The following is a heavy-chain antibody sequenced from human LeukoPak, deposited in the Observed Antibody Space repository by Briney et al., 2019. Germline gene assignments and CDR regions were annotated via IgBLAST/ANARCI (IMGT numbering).Heavy chain of an antibody. Sequence: GGSLTLSCAASEFSFSRYWMSWARQAPGKGLEWVANINRDGSEIYYVDSVRGRFTISRDNTRNSLYLQMDSLRGEDTAVYFCGRKGFEVVADYWGQGTLVTVSS. CDR1: EFSFSRYW. J-gene: IGHJ4*02. V-gene: IGHV3-7*01. D-gene: IGHD3-22*01. CDR2: INRDGSEI. CDR3: GRKGFEVVADY.